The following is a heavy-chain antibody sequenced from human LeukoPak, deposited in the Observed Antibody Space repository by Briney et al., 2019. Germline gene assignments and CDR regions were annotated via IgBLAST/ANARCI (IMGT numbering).Heavy chain of an antibody. CDR2: INPNSGGT. Sequence: ASVKVSCKASGYTFTGYSIHWVRQAPGQGLEWMGWINPNSGGTHYAQSFQGRVTMTRDTSISTAYMELSRLRSDDTAVYYCARAPEAPKDDYGDYGLLDPTAFDPWGQGTLVTVSS. V-gene: IGHV1-2*02. CDR3: ARAPEAPKDDYGDYGLLDPTAFDP. J-gene: IGHJ5*02. CDR1: GYTFTGYS. D-gene: IGHD4-17*01.